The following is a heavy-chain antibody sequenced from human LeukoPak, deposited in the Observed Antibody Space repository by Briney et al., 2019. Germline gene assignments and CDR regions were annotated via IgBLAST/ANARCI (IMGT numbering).Heavy chain of an antibody. CDR3: ARGSVGGLDY. Sequence: SVKVSCKASGGTFSNYGISWVRQAPGQGPEWMGRIFPIFGIANYAQKFQGRVTITADKSTSTSYMEVSSLRSEDTAVYYCARGSVGGLDYWGQGTPVTVSS. V-gene: IGHV1-69*04. CDR2: IFPIFGIA. CDR1: GGTFSNYG. D-gene: IGHD1-26*01. J-gene: IGHJ4*02.